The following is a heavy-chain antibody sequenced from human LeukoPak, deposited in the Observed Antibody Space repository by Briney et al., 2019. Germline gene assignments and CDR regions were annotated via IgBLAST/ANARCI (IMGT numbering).Heavy chain of an antibody. V-gene: IGHV1-8*01. D-gene: IGHD4-23*01. CDR3: ARDYGGNSGWFDP. CDR2: MKPKSGET. Sequence: ASVKVSCKASGYTLTNYDINWVRQATGPGNEWMGWMKPKSGETGYAQKFQGRATMTRDTSINTAYMELSSLTSEDTAVYYCARDYGGNSGWFDPWGQGTLVTVSS. J-gene: IGHJ5*02. CDR1: GYTLTNYD.